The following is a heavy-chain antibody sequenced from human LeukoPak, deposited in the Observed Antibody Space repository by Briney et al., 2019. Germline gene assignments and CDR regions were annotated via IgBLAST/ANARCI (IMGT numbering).Heavy chain of an antibody. Sequence: PGGSLRLSCAASGFTFSSYAMHWVRQAPGKGLEWVAVISYDGSNKYYADSVKGRFTISRDNSKNTLYLQMNSLRAADTAVYYCARDPGGAFKGVELYYFDYWGQGTLVTVSS. J-gene: IGHJ4*02. CDR1: GFTFSSYA. V-gene: IGHV3-30*04. D-gene: IGHD1-26*01. CDR3: ARDPGGAFKGVELYYFDY. CDR2: ISYDGSNK.